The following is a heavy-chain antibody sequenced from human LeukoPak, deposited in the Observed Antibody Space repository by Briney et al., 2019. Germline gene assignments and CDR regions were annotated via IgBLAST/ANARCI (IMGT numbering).Heavy chain of an antibody. D-gene: IGHD2-15*01. CDR2: IYYSGST. V-gene: IGHV4-39*01. CDR3: ARHVINGGNMDV. Sequence: SETLSLTCTVSGGSISSSSYYWGWIRQPPGQGLEGIGSIYYSGSTYYNPSLKSRVTISVDTSKNQFSLKLSSVTAADTAVYYCARHVINGGNMDVWGKGTTVTVSS. J-gene: IGHJ6*03. CDR1: GGSISSSSYY.